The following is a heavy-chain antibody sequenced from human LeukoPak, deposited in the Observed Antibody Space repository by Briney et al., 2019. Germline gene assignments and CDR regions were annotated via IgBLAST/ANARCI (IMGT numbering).Heavy chain of an antibody. CDR2: FDPENGET. J-gene: IGHJ5*02. D-gene: IGHD6-19*01. Sequence: GASVKVSCKVSGYTLTELSMHWVRQAPGKGLEWMGGFDPENGETIYAQKFQGRVTMTEDTSTDTAYMELSSLRSEDTAVYYCATVGYSSGWYDVWFDPWGQGTLVTVSS. CDR3: ATVGYSSGWYDVWFDP. V-gene: IGHV1-24*01. CDR1: GYTLTELS.